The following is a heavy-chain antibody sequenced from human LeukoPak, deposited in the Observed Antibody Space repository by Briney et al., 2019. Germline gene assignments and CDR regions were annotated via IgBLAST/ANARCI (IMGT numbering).Heavy chain of an antibody. Sequence: GGSLRLSCAASGFTFSSYSMNWVRQAPGKGLEWVSRINSDGSSTNYADSVKGRFTISRDNAKNTLYLQMNSLRAEDTAVYYCARVPTMVRGVIRAYYFDYWGQGTLVTVSS. J-gene: IGHJ4*02. CDR3: ARVPTMVRGVIRAYYFDY. CDR1: GFTFSSYS. CDR2: INSDGSST. V-gene: IGHV3-74*01. D-gene: IGHD3-10*01.